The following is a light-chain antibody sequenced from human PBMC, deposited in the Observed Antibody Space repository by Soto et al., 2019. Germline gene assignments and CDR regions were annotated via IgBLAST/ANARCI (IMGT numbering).Light chain of an antibody. Sequence: DIQMTQSPASLSASVGDRVTITCRASQGIRNYLAWFQQKPGKAPKSLIYATFRLQSGVPSKFSGSGSGTDFNLPISTLHPVVFALYSAKRYDISPRTFGQGPKVKIK. V-gene: IGKV1-16*02. CDR1: QGIRNY. CDR3: KRYDISPRT. CDR2: ATF. J-gene: IGKJ1*01.